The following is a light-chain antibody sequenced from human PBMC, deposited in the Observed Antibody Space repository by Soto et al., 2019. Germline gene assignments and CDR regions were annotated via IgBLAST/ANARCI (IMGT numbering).Light chain of an antibody. J-gene: IGLJ3*02. CDR2: RAS. V-gene: IGLV3-9*01. CDR3: QVWDSSTGV. CDR1: NIGSKN. Sequence: SYELTQPLSVSVALGQKARITCGGNNIGSKNVHWYQQKPGQAPVLVIYRASNRPSGIPERFSGSNSGNTATLTISRAQAGDEADYYCQVWDSSTGVFGGGTKLTVL.